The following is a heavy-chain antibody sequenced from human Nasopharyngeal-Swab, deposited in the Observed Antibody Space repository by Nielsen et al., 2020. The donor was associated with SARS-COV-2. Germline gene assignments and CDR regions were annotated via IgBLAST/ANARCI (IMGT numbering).Heavy chain of an antibody. Sequence: SETLSLTSAIYGGSFSYYYWHWIRQSPGQGLEWIGEINQSGTTNYHASLKSRVTISVDTSKNHFSLKLTSVTAADTAVYYCAKSDRGDIRYGFDFWGQGTLVTVSS. CDR3: AKSDRGDIRYGFDF. CDR1: GGSFSYYY. CDR2: INQSGTT. J-gene: IGHJ4*02. D-gene: IGHD2-15*01. V-gene: IGHV4-34*01.